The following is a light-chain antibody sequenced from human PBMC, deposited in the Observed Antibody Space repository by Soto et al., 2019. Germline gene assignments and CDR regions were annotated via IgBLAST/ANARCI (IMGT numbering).Light chain of an antibody. CDR2: EAS. J-gene: IGLJ1*01. Sequence: LAQPASVTGSPGQSITISCTGTRSDVGSFHLVSWYQQHPGKAPELMIYEASKRPSGVSDRFSGSKSGTTASLTISGLQAEDEADYYCCSYAGSSTYVFGTGTKVTVL. V-gene: IGLV2-23*01. CDR3: CSYAGSSTYV. CDR1: RSDVGSFHL.